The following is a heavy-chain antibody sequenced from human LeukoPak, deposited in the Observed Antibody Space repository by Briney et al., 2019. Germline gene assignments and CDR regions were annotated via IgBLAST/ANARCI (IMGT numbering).Heavy chain of an antibody. Sequence: SQTLSLTCTVSGGSISSGSYYWSWIRQPAGKGLEWIGRIYTSGSTNYNPSLRSRVTISVDTSKNQFSLKLSSVTAADTAVYYCARGLAAAAHDYWGQGTLVTVSS. D-gene: IGHD6-13*01. V-gene: IGHV4-61*02. CDR2: IYTSGST. CDR1: GGSISSGSYY. J-gene: IGHJ4*02. CDR3: ARGLAAAAHDY.